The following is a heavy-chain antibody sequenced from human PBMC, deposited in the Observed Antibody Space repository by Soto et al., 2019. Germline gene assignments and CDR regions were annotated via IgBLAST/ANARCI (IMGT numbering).Heavy chain of an antibody. CDR1: GFTFSSYS. Sequence: GGSLRLSCAASGFTFSSYSMNWVRQAPGKGLEWVSSISSSSSYIYYADSVKGRFTISRDNSKNTLYLQMNSLRAEDTAVYYCAKEKRGAADYWGQGTLVTVSS. D-gene: IGHD1-26*01. CDR2: ISSSSSYI. J-gene: IGHJ4*02. CDR3: AKEKRGAADY. V-gene: IGHV3-21*04.